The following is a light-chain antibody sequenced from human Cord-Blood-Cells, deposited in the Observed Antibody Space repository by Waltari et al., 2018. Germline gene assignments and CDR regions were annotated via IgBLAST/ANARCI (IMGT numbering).Light chain of an antibody. CDR1: QGISSS. CDR3: QQYYSYHT. V-gene: IGKV1-8*01. Sequence: AIRMTQSPSSFSASTGDRVTITCRASQGISSSLAWYQQKPGKAPKLLIYAASTLQSGVPSRFSGSGSGTDFTLTISCLQSEDFATYYCQQYYSYHTFGQGTKLEIK. J-gene: IGKJ2*01. CDR2: AAS.